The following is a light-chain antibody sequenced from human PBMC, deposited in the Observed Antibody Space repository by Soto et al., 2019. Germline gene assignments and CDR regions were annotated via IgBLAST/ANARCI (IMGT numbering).Light chain of an antibody. V-gene: IGLV2-23*02. CDR2: EVS. Sequence: QAVVTQPASVSGSPGQSITISCTGTSSDVGSYNFVSWYQQHPGKAPKLMISEVSKRPSGVSDRFSGSKSANTASLTISGLQAEDEADYYCCSYAGSSTYVFGAGTKLTVL. J-gene: IGLJ1*01. CDR3: CSYAGSSTYV. CDR1: SSDVGSYNF.